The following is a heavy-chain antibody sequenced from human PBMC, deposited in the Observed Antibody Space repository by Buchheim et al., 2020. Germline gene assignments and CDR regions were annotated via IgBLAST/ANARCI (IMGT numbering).Heavy chain of an antibody. V-gene: IGHV3-23*01. CDR3: ARDLLYASGTVGY. J-gene: IGHJ4*02. CDR2: IVGNGILT. CDR1: GFTFRTFA. Sequence: EVELLESGGGLVQPGGSLRLSCAASGFTFRTFAMNWVRQAPGKGLQWVSTIVGNGILTYYTDSVRGRFTISRDNSKNTLYLQMDSLRAEDTAVYYCARDLLYASGTVGYWGQGTL. D-gene: IGHD3-10*01.